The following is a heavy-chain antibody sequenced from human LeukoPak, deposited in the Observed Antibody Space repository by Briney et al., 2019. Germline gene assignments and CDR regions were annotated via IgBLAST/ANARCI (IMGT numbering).Heavy chain of an antibody. CDR1: GYRFVTYW. Sequence: GESLQISCKGSGYRFVTYWIAWVRQMPGRGLEWMGIIYPGDSDTRYSPSFQGQVTISADKSISTAFLRWTSLQASDTAMYYCAIAPPSYDILTGYYGGAFDNWGQGTLVTVSS. CDR3: AIAPPSYDILTGYYGGAFDN. D-gene: IGHD3-9*01. J-gene: IGHJ4*02. V-gene: IGHV5-51*01. CDR2: IYPGDSDT.